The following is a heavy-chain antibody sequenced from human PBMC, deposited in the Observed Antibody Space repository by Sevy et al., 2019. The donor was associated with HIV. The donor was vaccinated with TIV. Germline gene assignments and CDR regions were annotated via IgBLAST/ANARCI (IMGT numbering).Heavy chain of an antibody. V-gene: IGHV3-30*02. D-gene: IGHD6-13*01. J-gene: IGHJ4*02. Sequence: GGCLRLSCAASGFTFSSYGMHWVRQAPGKGLEWVAFIRYDGSNKYYADSVKGRFTISRDNSKNTLYLQMNSLRAEDTAVYYCAKDLRYSSSWYGGFDYWGQGTLVTVSS. CDR3: AKDLRYSSSWYGGFDY. CDR2: IRYDGSNK. CDR1: GFTFSSYG.